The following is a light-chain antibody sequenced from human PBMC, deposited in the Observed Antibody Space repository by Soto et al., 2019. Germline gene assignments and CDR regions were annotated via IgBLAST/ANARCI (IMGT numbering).Light chain of an antibody. CDR1: SSNIGAGYD. Sequence: QSVLTQPPSVSGAPGQRVTISCTGSSSNIGAGYDVHWYQQLPGTATKLLIYGNSNRPSGVPDRFSGSKSGTSASLAITGLQAEDEADYYCQSYDSSLSGPVVFGGGTKLTVL. CDR3: QSYDSSLSGPVV. CDR2: GNS. V-gene: IGLV1-40*01. J-gene: IGLJ2*01.